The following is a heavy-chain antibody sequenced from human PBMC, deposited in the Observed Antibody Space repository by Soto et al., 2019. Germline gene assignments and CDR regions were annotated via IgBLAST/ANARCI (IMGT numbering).Heavy chain of an antibody. V-gene: IGHV1-69*08. CDR2: TIPLLNVA. J-gene: IGHJ4*02. Sequence: QVQLVQSGAEVKKPGSSVKVSCKASGGTFSTSTFTWVRQAPGQGLEWMGRTIPLLNVADYAQDFQGRLTITADRSTSTTYMELTSLTSKDTAVYYCARDSHIGSIFSGYEAIDSWGQGTLVTVSS. D-gene: IGHD5-12*01. CDR3: ARDSHIGSIFSGYEAIDS. CDR1: GGTFSTST.